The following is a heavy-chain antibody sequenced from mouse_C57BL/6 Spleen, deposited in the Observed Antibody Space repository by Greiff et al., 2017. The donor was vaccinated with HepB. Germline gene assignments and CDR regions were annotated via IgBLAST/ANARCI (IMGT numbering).Heavy chain of an antibody. V-gene: IGHV1-53*01. CDR1: GYTFTSYW. J-gene: IGHJ4*01. Sequence: QVQLQQSGTELVKPGASVKLSCKASGYTFTSYWMHWVKQRPGQGLEWIGNINPSNGGTNYNEKFKSKATLTVDKSSSTAYMQLSSLTSEDSAVYYCARGQEAQATYYAMDYWGQGTSVTVSS. CDR3: ARGQEAQATYYAMDY. CDR2: INPSNGGT. D-gene: IGHD3-2*02.